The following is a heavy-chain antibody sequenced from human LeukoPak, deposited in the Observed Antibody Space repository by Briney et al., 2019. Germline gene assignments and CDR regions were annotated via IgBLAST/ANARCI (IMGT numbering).Heavy chain of an antibody. CDR3: ATRDCSGGSCYVSFNAFDI. J-gene: IGHJ3*02. CDR2: IKQDGSEK. D-gene: IGHD2-15*01. V-gene: IGHV3-7*01. Sequence: GESLRLSCAASGFTFSSYWMSWVRQAPGKGLEWVANIKQDGSEKYYVDSVKGRFTISRDNAKNSLFLQMNSLRAEDTAVYYCATRDCSGGSCYVSFNAFDIWGQGTMVTVSS. CDR1: GFTFSSYW.